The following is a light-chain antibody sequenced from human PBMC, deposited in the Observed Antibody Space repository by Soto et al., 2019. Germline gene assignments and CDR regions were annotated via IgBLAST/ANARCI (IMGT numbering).Light chain of an antibody. CDR3: LQYGDSLKT. CDR2: GAS. CDR1: QTLTGSH. J-gene: IGKJ1*01. V-gene: IGKV3-20*01. Sequence: EIVLTQSPGTLSLSPGDRTTLSCRASQTLTGSHLAWYQQKPGQPPKLLLYGASDRATGIPDRFSGSGSGTDFTLIISSLEPEDFALYYCLQYGDSLKTFGQGTKVEI.